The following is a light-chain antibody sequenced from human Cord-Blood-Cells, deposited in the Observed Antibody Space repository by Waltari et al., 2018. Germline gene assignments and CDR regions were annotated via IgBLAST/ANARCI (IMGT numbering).Light chain of an antibody. CDR3: CSYAGGSTWL. CDR1: SSDVGSYNL. V-gene: IGLV2-23*01. J-gene: IGLJ3*02. Sequence: QSALTQPASVSGSPGQSITISCTGTSSDVGSYNLVSWYQQPPGKAPKLMIYEGSKRPSGVSNRFSGSRSGNTASLTTSGLQAEDEADYYCCSYAGGSTWLFGGGTNRTV. CDR2: EGS.